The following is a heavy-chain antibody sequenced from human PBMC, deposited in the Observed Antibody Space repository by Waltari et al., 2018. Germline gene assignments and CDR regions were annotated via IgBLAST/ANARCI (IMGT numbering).Heavy chain of an antibody. CDR3: SRSEGVYWYFDL. CDR2: ISYDGTNK. V-gene: IGHV3-30*01. J-gene: IGHJ2*01. CDR1: GFIFSTYV. D-gene: IGHD3-3*01. Sequence: QVQLVESGGGVGQPGTSLRLSCAASGFIFSTYVMHWVRQAPGKGLEWVAVISYDGTNKYYADSVRGRFTISRDNPKNTVYLQMDSLTTEDTAVYYCSRSEGVYWYFDLWGRGTLVTVSS.